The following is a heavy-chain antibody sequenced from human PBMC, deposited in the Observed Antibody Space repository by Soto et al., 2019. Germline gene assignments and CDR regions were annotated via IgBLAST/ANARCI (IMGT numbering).Heavy chain of an antibody. J-gene: IGHJ6*02. D-gene: IGHD6-19*01. CDR2: INPNSGGT. Sequence: ASVKVSCTASGYTFTGYYMHWVRQAPGQGLEWMGWINPNSGGTNYAQKFQGWVTMTRDTSISTAYMELSRLRSDDTAVYYCARDSIAVAGTPEGYYYYGMDVWGQGTTVTVSS. V-gene: IGHV1-2*04. CDR3: ARDSIAVAGTPEGYYYYGMDV. CDR1: GYTFTGYY.